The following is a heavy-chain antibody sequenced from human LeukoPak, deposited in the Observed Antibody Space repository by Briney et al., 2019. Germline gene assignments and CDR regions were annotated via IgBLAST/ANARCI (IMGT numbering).Heavy chain of an antibody. D-gene: IGHD3-9*01. V-gene: IGHV3-30*04. CDR1: GFTFSSYA. CDR2: ISYDGSNK. CDR3: ASSLLRYFDLEDY. J-gene: IGHJ4*02. Sequence: GGSLRLSCAASGFTFSSYAMHWVRQAPGKGLEWVAVISYDGSNKYYADSVKGRFTISRDNSKNTLYLQMNSLRAEDTAVYYCASSLLRYFDLEDYWGQGTLVTVSS.